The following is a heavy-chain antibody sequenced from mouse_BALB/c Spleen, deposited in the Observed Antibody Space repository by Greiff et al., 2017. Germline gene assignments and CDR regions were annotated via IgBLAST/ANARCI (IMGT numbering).Heavy chain of an antibody. V-gene: IGHV14-3*02. J-gene: IGHJ3*01. CDR1: GFNIKDSY. D-gene: IGHD2-2*01. Sequence: EVQLQQSGAELVKPGASVKLSCTASGFNIKDSYMHWVKQRPEQGLEWIGRIVPANGNTKYDPKFQGKATITADTSSNTAYLQLSSLTSEDTAVYYPLFGYGWAWFAYWGQGTLVTVSA. CDR2: IVPANGNT. CDR3: LFGYGWAWFAY.